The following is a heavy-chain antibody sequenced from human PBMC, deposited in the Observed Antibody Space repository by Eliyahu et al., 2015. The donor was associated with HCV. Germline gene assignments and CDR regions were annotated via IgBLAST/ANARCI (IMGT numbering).Heavy chain of an antibody. CDR1: GSEFTFSKAW. D-gene: IGHD5-18*01. J-gene: IGHJ5*02. V-gene: IGHV3-15*02. CDR2: IQSRAAGGTI. CDR3: WDTAPDVSWDL. Sequence: QLVESGGALVKPGGSLRLSCVGSGSEFTFSKAWMNWVRQAPGRGLEWVGRIQSRAAGGTINYAASVEGRFTISRDDSKNTLYLHMESLTIEDTAVYYCWDTAPDVSWDLWGQGTLVTVSS.